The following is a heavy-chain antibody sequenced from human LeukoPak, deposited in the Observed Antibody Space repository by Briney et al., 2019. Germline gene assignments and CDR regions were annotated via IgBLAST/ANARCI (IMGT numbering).Heavy chain of an antibody. J-gene: IGHJ4*02. D-gene: IGHD3-22*01. CDR3: ARGGSHYDSSGYYTADY. V-gene: IGHV4-34*01. CDR2: INHSGST. Sequence: SETLSLTCAVYGGSFSGYYWSWIRQPPGKGLEWIGEINHSGSTNYNPSLKSRVTISVDTSKNQFSLKLSSVTAADTAVYYCARGGSHYDSSGYYTADYWGQGTLVTVSS. CDR1: GGSFSGYY.